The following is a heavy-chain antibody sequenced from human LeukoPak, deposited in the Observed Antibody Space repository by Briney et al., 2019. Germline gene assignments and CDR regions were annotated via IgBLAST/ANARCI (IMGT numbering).Heavy chain of an antibody. CDR1: GYTFTGYY. V-gene: IGHV1-2*02. Sequence: ASVKVSCKASGYTFTGYYMHWVRQAPGQGLEWMGWINPNSGGTNYAQKFQGRVTMTRDTSISTAYMELSRLRSDDTAVYYCARVLIWGSFYFDYWGQGTLVTVSS. D-gene: IGHD3-16*01. J-gene: IGHJ4*02. CDR3: ARVLIWGSFYFDY. CDR2: INPNSGGT.